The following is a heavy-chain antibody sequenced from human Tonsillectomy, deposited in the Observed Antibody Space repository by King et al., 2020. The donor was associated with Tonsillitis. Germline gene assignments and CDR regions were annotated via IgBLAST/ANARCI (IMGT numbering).Heavy chain of an antibody. V-gene: IGHV3-23*04. CDR3: AKGAPGIAVAGSGAFDY. CDR2: ISGSGGST. CDR1: GFTFSSYA. D-gene: IGHD6-19*01. J-gene: IGHJ4*02. Sequence: VQLVESGGDLVQPRGSLRLSCAASGFTFSSYAMSWVRQAPGKGLEWVSTISGSGGSTFYADSVKGRFTISRDNSENTVYLQMNSLRAEDTAVYYCAKGAPGIAVAGSGAFDYWGQGTLVTVSS.